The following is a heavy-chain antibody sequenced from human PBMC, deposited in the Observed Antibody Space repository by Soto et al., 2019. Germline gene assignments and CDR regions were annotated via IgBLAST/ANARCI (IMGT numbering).Heavy chain of an antibody. Sequence: PGGSLRLSCAASGFTFSSYGMHWVRQAPGKGLEWVAVISYDGSNKYYSDSVKGRFTISRDNSKNTLYLQMNSLRAEDTAVYYCAKICGVAAAGYDAFDIWGQGTMVTVSS. CDR2: ISYDGSNK. J-gene: IGHJ3*02. V-gene: IGHV3-30*18. CDR1: GFTFSSYG. D-gene: IGHD6-13*01. CDR3: AKICGVAAAGYDAFDI.